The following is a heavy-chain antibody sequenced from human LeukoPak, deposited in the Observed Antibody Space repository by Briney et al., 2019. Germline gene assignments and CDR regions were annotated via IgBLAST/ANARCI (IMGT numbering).Heavy chain of an antibody. D-gene: IGHD2-21*01. Sequence: GASVKVSFKASGYIFTKYVVHWVRQAPGQRPEWMGWIKAGNGDTKYSQNFQDRLTITRDTSASTVYMELSRLTSEDTALYYCARDDCGDTCYPGGYWGQGTLVTVSS. CDR2: IKAGNGDT. V-gene: IGHV1-3*01. CDR1: GYIFTKYV. CDR3: ARDDCGDTCYPGGY. J-gene: IGHJ4*02.